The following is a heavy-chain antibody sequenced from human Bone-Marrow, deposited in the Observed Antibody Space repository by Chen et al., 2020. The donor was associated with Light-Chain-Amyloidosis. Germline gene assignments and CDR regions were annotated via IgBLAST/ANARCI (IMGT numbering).Heavy chain of an antibody. J-gene: IGHJ3*02. Sequence: EVQLVESGGGLVQPGGSLRLSCATSGFSLRDFSMNWVRQAPGQGLQWVSSISGSGATIFYADSVQGRFSISRDIDKNLVFLQMDNLREGDTALYYCVREDVSGTYSYTFDIWGQGTMVTVSS. D-gene: IGHD1-26*01. V-gene: IGHV3-48*03. CDR1: GFSLRDFS. CDR3: VREDVSGTYSYTFDI. CDR2: ISGSGATI.